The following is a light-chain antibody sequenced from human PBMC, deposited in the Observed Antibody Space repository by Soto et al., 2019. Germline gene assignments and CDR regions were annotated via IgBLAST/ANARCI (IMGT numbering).Light chain of an antibody. J-gene: IGLJ1*01. CDR2: DVS. CDR3: SSYTSSSPYV. Sequence: QSVLTQPASVSGSPGQLITISCTGTSSDVGGYNYVSWYQQYPGKAPKLMIYDVSNRPSGVSNRFSGSKSGNTASLTISGLQAEDEADYYCSSYTSSSPYVFGTGTKLTVL. CDR1: SSDVGGYNY. V-gene: IGLV2-14*01.